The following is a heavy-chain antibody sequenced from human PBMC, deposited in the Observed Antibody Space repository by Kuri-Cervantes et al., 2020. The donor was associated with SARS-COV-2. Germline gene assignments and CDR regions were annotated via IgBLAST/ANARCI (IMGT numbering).Heavy chain of an antibody. CDR3: AKLRFLEWLLDY. J-gene: IGHJ4*02. CDR1: GFTFSTYA. V-gene: IGHV3-23*01. CDR2: VTGSGGST. D-gene: IGHD3-3*01. Sequence: GESLKISCAASGFTFSTYAMSWVRQAPGKGLEWVSSVTGSGGSTFYADSVKGRFTISRDNSKNTLYLQMNNLRAEDTAVYYCAKLRFLEWLLDYWGQGTLVTVYS.